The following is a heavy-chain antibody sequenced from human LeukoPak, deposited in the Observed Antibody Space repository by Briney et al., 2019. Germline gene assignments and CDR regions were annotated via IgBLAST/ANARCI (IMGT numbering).Heavy chain of an antibody. Sequence: HPGGSLRLSCAASGFTFSSYWMHWVRQAPGKGLEWVSRIYSDGNSTNYADSVKGRFTISRDNSKNTLYLQMNSLRAEDTAVYYCAKDSREYYYYYYMDVWGKGTTVTVSS. J-gene: IGHJ6*03. CDR2: IYSDGNST. CDR3: AKDSREYYYYYYMDV. D-gene: IGHD2-2*01. CDR1: GFTFSSYW. V-gene: IGHV3-74*01.